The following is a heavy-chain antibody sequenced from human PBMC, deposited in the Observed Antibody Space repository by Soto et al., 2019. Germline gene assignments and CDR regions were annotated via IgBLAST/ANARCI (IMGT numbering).Heavy chain of an antibody. CDR1: GFTFSSYG. CDR2: ISYDGSNK. D-gene: IGHD6-13*01. V-gene: IGHV3-30*18. CDR3: AKDKGSSWYLKSDAFDI. Sequence: GGSLRLSCAASGFTFSSYGMHWVRQAPGKGLEWVAVISYDGSNKYYADSVKGRFTISRDNSKNTLYLQMNSLRAEDTAVYYCAKDKGSSWYLKSDAFDIWGQGTMVTVSS. J-gene: IGHJ3*02.